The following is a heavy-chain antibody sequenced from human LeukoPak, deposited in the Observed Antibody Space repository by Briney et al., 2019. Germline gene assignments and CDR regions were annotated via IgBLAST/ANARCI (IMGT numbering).Heavy chain of an antibody. D-gene: IGHD3-22*01. CDR2: IIPIFGTA. V-gene: IGHV1-69*05. J-gene: IGHJ4*02. CDR3: ARARQRYYDSSGYYPFDY. Sequence: SLKVSCKASGGTFSSYAISWVRQAPGQGLEWMGGIIPIFGTANYAQKFQGRVTITTDESTSTAYMELSSLRSEDTAVYYCARARQRYYDSSGYYPFDYWGQGTLVTVSS. CDR1: GGTFSSYA.